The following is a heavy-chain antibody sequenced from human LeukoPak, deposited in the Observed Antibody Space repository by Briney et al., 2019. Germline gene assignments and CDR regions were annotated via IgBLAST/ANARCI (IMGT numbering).Heavy chain of an antibody. CDR2: IWYDGSNK. Sequence: PGRSLRLSCAASGFTFSSYGMHWVRQAPGKGLEWVAVIWYDGSNKYYADSVKGRFTISGDNSKNTLYLQMNSLRAEDTAVYYCARETIYSYGYGNDFDYWGQGTLVTVSS. D-gene: IGHD5-18*01. J-gene: IGHJ4*02. CDR1: GFTFSSYG. V-gene: IGHV3-33*01. CDR3: ARETIYSYGYGNDFDY.